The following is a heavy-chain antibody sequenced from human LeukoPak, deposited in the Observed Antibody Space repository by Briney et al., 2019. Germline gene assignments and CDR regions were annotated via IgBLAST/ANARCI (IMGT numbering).Heavy chain of an antibody. CDR1: GGSISSSSYY. J-gene: IGHJ5*02. CDR2: IYYSGST. D-gene: IGHD6-13*01. Sequence: PSETLSLTCTVSGGSISSSSYYWGWIRQPPGKGLEWIVSIYYSGSTYYNPSLKSRVTISVDTSKNQFSLKLSSVTAADTAVYYCARRGFQQQLVLSWFDPWGQGTLVTVSS. CDR3: ARRGFQQQLVLSWFDP. V-gene: IGHV4-39*01.